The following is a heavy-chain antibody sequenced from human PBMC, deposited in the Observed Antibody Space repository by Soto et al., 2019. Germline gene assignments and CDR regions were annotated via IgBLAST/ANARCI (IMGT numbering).Heavy chain of an antibody. J-gene: IGHJ5*02. D-gene: IGHD2-2*01. Sequence: QVQLVQSGAEVKKPGASVKVSCKASGYTFSSYAVQWVRQAPGQSLEWIGWSHAGNCDTKYSQKFHGRGTLTRETSANTAYMDLRSLRSEDTAVYCCARVPRYTSDIVEVPAVMFDDWFVPWGQGTLVTFSS. CDR1: GYTFSSYA. V-gene: IGHV1-3*01. CDR2: SHAGNCDT. CDR3: ARVPRYTSDIVEVPAVMFDDWFVP.